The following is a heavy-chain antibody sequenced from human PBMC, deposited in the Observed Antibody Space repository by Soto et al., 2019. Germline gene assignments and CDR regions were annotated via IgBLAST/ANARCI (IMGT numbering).Heavy chain of an antibody. CDR1: GCTFSSYA. V-gene: IGHV1-69*13. CDR3: ARAPIAAGDAFDI. Sequence: SVKVSCKASGCTFSSYAISWVGQAPGQGLEWMGGIIPIFGTANYAQKFQGRVTITADESTSTAYMELSSLRSEDTAVYYCARAPIAAGDAFDIWGQGTMVIVS. D-gene: IGHD6-13*01. CDR2: IIPIFGTA. J-gene: IGHJ3*02.